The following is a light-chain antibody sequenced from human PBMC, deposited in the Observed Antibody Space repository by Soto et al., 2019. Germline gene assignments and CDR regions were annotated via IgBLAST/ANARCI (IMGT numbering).Light chain of an antibody. J-gene: IGKJ3*01. CDR1: PVISNC. Sequence: IQMTKYPSSLSESVGDRVTITCQASPVISNCLTWYQQKPGKATKLLIYDASNLEKGVPSRFSGSGSGTDFPFHSSSLQAEDIASDYCQKYDNRPCTFGPGTKVDIK. CDR2: DAS. V-gene: IGKV1-33*01. CDR3: QKYDNRPCT.